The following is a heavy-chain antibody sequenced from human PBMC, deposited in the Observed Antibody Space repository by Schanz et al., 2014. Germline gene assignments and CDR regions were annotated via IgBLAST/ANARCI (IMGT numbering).Heavy chain of an antibody. Sequence: QVQLVQSGAEVKKPGASVKVSCEASGYTFTSYYIHWFRQAPGQGLEWMGLINPSVGNTNYAQKFRGRVTMTRDTSTSTVYMELSSLRSEDTAVYFCATNSPFRMVRGSNAFDAWGQGTMVTVSS. D-gene: IGHD3-10*01. V-gene: IGHV1-46*03. CDR3: ATNSPFRMVRGSNAFDA. CDR2: INPSVGNT. J-gene: IGHJ3*01. CDR1: GYTFTSYY.